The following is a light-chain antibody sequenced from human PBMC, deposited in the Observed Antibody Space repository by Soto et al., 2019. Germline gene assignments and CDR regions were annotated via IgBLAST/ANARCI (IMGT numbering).Light chain of an antibody. V-gene: IGKV1-39*01. CDR2: AAS. Sequence: DIQMTQSPSSLSASVGDRVTISCRSSQHISTYLNWYQHKPGKAPKLLVYAASTLQSGVPSRFSGSGAGTDVRLTISSLQPKDFANYYCQQSSTIPRTFGQATKVDLK. J-gene: IGKJ1*01. CDR1: QHISTY. CDR3: QQSSTIPRT.